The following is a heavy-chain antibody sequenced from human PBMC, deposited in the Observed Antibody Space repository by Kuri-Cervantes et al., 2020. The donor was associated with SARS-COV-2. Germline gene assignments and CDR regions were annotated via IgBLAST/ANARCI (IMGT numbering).Heavy chain of an antibody. CDR2: ISYSGST. D-gene: IGHD3-10*01. V-gene: IGHV4-59*08. CDR1: GASISEYY. CDR3: ARLTVYYGSGSYLSDYYYYYYMDV. Sequence: SETLSLTCSVSGASISEYYWNWIRQSPKKGLEWIGYISYSGSTNYNPSLKSRVTISVDTSKNQFSLKLSSVTAADTAVYYCARLTVYYGSGSYLSDYYYYYYMDVWGKGTTVTVSS. J-gene: IGHJ6*03.